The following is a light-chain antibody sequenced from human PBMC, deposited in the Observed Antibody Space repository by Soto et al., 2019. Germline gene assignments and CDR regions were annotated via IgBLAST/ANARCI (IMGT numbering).Light chain of an antibody. Sequence: EVVMTQSPATLSVSPGESATLSCRASQTVSTNLAWYQQKPGQAPRLLIYAASSRATDIPARFSGSGSGTEFTLTITSPQSEDFAVYYCQQYNNWPPLTFGGGTKVEIK. J-gene: IGKJ4*01. V-gene: IGKV3-15*01. CDR1: QTVSTN. CDR3: QQYNNWPPLT. CDR2: AAS.